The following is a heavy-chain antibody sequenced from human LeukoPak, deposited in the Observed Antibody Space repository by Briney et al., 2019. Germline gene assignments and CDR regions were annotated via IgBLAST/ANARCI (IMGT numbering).Heavy chain of an antibody. CDR2: INHSGST. CDR1: GGSFSGYY. V-gene: IGHV4-34*01. J-gene: IGHJ5*02. CDR3: ARGSSSFDP. D-gene: IGHD6-19*01. Sequence: SETLSLTCAVYGGSFSGYYWSWIRQPPGKGLEWIGEINHSGSTNYNPSLKSRVTISVDTSKNQFSLKLSSVIAADTAVYYCARGSSSFDPWGQGTLVTVSS.